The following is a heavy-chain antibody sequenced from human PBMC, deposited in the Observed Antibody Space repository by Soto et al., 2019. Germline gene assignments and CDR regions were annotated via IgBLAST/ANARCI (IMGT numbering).Heavy chain of an antibody. CDR2: IRPSDGGT. J-gene: IGHJ3*01. CDR1: GYTFTGYF. D-gene: IGHD3-22*01. V-gene: IGHV1-46*01. CDR3: ARPLSHYYDSSSYFSTLGDAFGL. Sequence: GASVKVSFKASGYTFTGYFIHWVRQAPGQGLEWMGIIRPSDGGTTYAQSFQGRVTMTRDTSTSTVYMELSSLRSEDTAVYYCARPLSHYYDSSSYFSTLGDAFGLWGQGTMVTVSS.